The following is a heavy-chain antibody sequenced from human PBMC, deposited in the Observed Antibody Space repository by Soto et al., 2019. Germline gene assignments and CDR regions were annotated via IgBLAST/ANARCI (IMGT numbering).Heavy chain of an antibody. Sequence: QVQLVQSGPDLKRPGASMKVSCKASGYTFTSYAISWVRQAPGQGLEWMAWISPLIGRPKYAQKAQGRVTLSTDTSSNTAYMEMTTLRVDDTAVYYCAMDYGDRPEYFKHWGQGTLVTVS. CDR1: GYTFTSYA. V-gene: IGHV1-18*04. CDR3: AMDYGDRPEYFKH. J-gene: IGHJ1*01. CDR2: ISPLIGRP. D-gene: IGHD4-17*01.